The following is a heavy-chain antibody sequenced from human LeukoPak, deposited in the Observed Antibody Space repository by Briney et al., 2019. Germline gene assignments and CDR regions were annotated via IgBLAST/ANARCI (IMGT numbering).Heavy chain of an antibody. CDR2: INLNNGNT. V-gene: IGHV1-18*01. J-gene: IGHJ4*02. Sequence: ASVKVSCKASGYTFINHGISWVRQAPGQGLEWMGWINLNNGNTDYAQKLQGRVTVTTDTSTTTAYMELRSLRYDDTAVYYGAKGSSGWSLDYWGQGTLVTVSS. D-gene: IGHD6-19*01. CDR3: AKGSSGWSLDY. CDR1: GYTFINHG.